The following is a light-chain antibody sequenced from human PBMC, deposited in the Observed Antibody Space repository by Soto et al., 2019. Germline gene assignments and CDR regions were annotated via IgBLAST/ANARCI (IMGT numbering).Light chain of an antibody. CDR3: RRINAVHT. V-gene: IGKV1-27*01. CDR2: AAS. J-gene: IGKJ4*01. CDR1: QAINKY. Sequence: DIQMTQSPSSLSASVGDRVTITCRASQAINKYLAWYQQKPGKVPTLLISAASTLQTGVPSRFSGSGSGTDFTLTSSSLQHEDVATYYCRRINAVHTFGGGTKVEI.